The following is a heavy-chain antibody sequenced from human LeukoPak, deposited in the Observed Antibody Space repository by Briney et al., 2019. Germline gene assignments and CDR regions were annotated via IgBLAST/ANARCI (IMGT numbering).Heavy chain of an antibody. CDR3: AKATGYSSSWEAFYI. D-gene: IGHD6-13*01. CDR1: GFTFDDYA. V-gene: IGHV3-9*01. CDR2: ISWNSGNI. Sequence: GRSLRLSCAASGFTFDDYAMHWVRQAPGKGLEWVSGISWNSGNIGYADSVKGRFTISRDNAKNSLYLQMNSLRAEDTALYYCAKATGYSSSWEAFYIWGQGTMVTVSS. J-gene: IGHJ3*02.